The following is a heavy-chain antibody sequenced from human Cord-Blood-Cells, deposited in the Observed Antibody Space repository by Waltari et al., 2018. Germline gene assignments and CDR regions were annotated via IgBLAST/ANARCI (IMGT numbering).Heavy chain of an antibody. J-gene: IGHJ3*02. CDR2: CYSGGST. V-gene: IGHV3-53*01. D-gene: IGHD3-16*01. CDR3: ARDEQGARNAFDI. Sequence: EVQLVESGGGLIQPGGSLRLSCAASGFTVSSNYMSWVRQAPGEGLEWVSVCYSGGSTYAADSEKCRFTISRDNPRITRYLQMNSLRAEDTAVYYCARDEQGARNAFDIWGQGTMVTVSS. CDR1: GFTVSSNY.